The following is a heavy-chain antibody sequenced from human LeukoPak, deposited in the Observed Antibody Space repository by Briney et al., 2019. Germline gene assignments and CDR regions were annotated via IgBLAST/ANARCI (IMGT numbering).Heavy chain of an antibody. J-gene: IGHJ6*04. Sequence: PSQTLSLTCTVSGGSISSGDYYWSWIRQPPGKGLEWIGYIYYSGSTYYNPSLKSRVTISVDTSKNQFSLKLSSVTAADTAVYYCARELRGADYGDYKYYGMDVWGKGTTVTVSS. D-gene: IGHD4-17*01. CDR3: ARELRGADYGDYKYYGMDV. V-gene: IGHV4-30-4*01. CDR2: IYYSGST. CDR1: GGSISSGDYY.